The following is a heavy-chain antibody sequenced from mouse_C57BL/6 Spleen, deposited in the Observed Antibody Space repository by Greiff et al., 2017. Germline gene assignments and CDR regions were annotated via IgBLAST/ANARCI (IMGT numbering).Heavy chain of an antibody. V-gene: IGHV1-53*01. D-gene: IGHD1-1*01. CDR3: ARGRGSSYGFAY. Sequence: QVQLQQPGTELVKPGASVKLSCKASGYTFNSYWMHWVKQRPGQGLEWIGNINPSNGSTNYNEKFKSKATLTVDKSSSTAYMQLSSLTSEDSAVYYCARGRGSSYGFAYWGQGTLVTVSA. CDR1: GYTFNSYW. J-gene: IGHJ3*01. CDR2: INPSNGST.